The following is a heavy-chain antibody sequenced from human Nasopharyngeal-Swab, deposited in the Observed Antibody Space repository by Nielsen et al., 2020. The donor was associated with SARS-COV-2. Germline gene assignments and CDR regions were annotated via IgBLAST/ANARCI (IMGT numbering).Heavy chain of an antibody. CDR1: GGSISSSSYY. J-gene: IGHJ6*02. CDR3: ARDGGIKPPV. Sequence: SETLSLTCIVSGGSISSSSYYWGWIRQPPGKGLEWIGSIYYSGSTYYNPSLKSRVTISVDTSKNQFSLKLSSVTAADTAVYYCARDGGIKPPVWGQGTTVTVSS. V-gene: IGHV4-39*07. D-gene: IGHD3-3*01. CDR2: IYYSGST.